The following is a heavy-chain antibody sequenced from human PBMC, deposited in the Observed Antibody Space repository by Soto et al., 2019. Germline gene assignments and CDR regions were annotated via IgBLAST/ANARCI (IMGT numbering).Heavy chain of an antibody. CDR3: ARTDIVTTNWFDP. V-gene: IGHV4-34*01. J-gene: IGHJ5*02. Sequence: QVHLQKWGAGLLKPSETLSLTCAVYGESFIGYYWTWIRQSPGKGLEWIGEINHGGSTNYNPSLKSRVTISIDTSKNQFSLKLTSVTDADTSVDYCARTDIVTTNWFDPWGHGTLVTVSS. CDR1: GESFIGYY. CDR2: INHGGST. D-gene: IGHD5-12*01.